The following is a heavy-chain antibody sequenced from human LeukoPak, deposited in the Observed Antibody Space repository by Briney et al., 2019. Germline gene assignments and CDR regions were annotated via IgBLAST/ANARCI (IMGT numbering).Heavy chain of an antibody. Sequence: TGGSLRLSCAASGFTFSSYGMSWVRQAPGKGLEWVSGISSSGGNTYYADSVEGRFTISRDNSKNTLYLQMNSLRAEDTAVYYCAKDPERWLQLRLGFSDWGQGTLVTVSS. V-gene: IGHV3-23*01. CDR3: AKDPERWLQLRLGFSD. D-gene: IGHD5-24*01. CDR1: GFTFSSYG. CDR2: ISSSGGNT. J-gene: IGHJ4*02.